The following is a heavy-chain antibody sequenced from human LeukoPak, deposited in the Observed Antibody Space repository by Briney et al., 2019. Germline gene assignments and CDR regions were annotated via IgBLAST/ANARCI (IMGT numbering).Heavy chain of an antibody. CDR1: GFTFSSHW. J-gene: IGHJ6*02. Sequence: PGGSLRLSCAASGFTFSSHWMHWVRQAPGKGLVWVSRINSDGSSISYADSVKGRFTISRDNAKNTLYLQMNSLRAEDTAVYYCARSHYYDSSAYYFNYGLDVWGQGTTVIVSS. D-gene: IGHD3-22*01. CDR2: INSDGSSI. CDR3: ARSHYYDSSAYYFNYGLDV. V-gene: IGHV3-74*01.